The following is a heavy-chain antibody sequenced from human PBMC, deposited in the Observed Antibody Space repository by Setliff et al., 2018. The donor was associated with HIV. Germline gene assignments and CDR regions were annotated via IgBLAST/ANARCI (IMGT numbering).Heavy chain of an antibody. CDR1: GYSFSTYW. Sequence: GESLKISCQGSGYSFSTYWIGWVRQMPGKGLEWMGIMYPGTSTTKYSPSFQGQVTISADKSISTAYLQWSSLKVSDSGIYYCARQGPNSSHLHFFYYYAMDVWSQGTTVTVSS. V-gene: IGHV5-51*01. CDR3: ARQGPNSSHLHFFYYYAMDV. CDR2: MYPGTSTT. J-gene: IGHJ6*02.